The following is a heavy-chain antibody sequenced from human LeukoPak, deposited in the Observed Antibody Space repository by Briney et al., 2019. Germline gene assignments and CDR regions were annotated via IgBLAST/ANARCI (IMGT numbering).Heavy chain of an antibody. CDR2: IYYSGST. Sequence: SETLSLTCTVSGGSISSSSYYWGWIRQPPGKGLEWIGSIYYSGSTYYNPSLKSRVTISVDTSKNQFSLKLSSVTAADTAVYYCARHGPDPAYIWKKPEYYYYYYMDVWGKGTTVTISS. J-gene: IGHJ6*03. CDR3: ARHGPDPAYIWKKPEYYYYYYMDV. CDR1: GGSISSSSYY. D-gene: IGHD1-20*01. V-gene: IGHV4-39*01.